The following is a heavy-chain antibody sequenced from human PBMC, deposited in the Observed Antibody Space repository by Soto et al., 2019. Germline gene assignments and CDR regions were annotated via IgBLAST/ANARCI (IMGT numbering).Heavy chain of an antibody. CDR2: ISPMVGMT. J-gene: IGHJ3*02. V-gene: IGHV1-69*01. CDR1: GGTFSSYG. D-gene: IGHD6-19*01. CDR3: AREGYNSGRDPLDI. Sequence: QVQLVQSGAEEKKPGSSVRVSCKAPGGTFSSYGISWVRQAPGQGLEWMGGISPMVGMTNYAERFQGRVTITADESTSTGNMELRSLTSEDTATYYCAREGYNSGRDPLDIWGQGTMVTVSS.